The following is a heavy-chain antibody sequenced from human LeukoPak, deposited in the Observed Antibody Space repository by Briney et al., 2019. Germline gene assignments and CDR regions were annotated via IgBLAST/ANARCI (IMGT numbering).Heavy chain of an antibody. D-gene: IGHD1-14*01. CDR1: GGSISSYY. CDR3: TAQPGFYLGY. Sequence: PSETPSLTCTVSGGSISSYYWSWIRQPPGKGLEWIGYIYYSGSTNYNPSLKSRVTISVDTSKNQFSLKLSSVTAADTAVYFCTAQPGFYLGYWGQGALVAVSS. J-gene: IGHJ4*02. CDR2: IYYSGST. V-gene: IGHV4-59*01.